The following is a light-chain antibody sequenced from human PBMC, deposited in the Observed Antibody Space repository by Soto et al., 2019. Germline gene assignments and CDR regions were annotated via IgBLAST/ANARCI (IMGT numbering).Light chain of an antibody. V-gene: IGLV2-14*01. Sequence: QPVLTQPASVSGSPGQSITISCTGTSNDIGRYKFVSWYQQYPDKAPKLMIYEVSNRPPGVSDRFSGSKSGKTASLTISGLQAEDEADYYCSSYTSSTTWVFGGGTKVTVL. CDR2: EVS. CDR1: SNDIGRYKF. CDR3: SSYTSSTTWV. J-gene: IGLJ3*02.